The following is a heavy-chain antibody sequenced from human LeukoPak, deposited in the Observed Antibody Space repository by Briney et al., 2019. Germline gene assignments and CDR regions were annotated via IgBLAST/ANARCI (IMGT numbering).Heavy chain of an antibody. CDR3: ARVGYDSSGYYYLSRYFDL. J-gene: IGHJ2*01. CDR2: IYWDDDK. CDR1: GFSLSTSGVG. Sequence: SGPTLVKPTQTLTLTCTFSGFSLSTSGVGVGWIRQPPGKALEWLALIYWDDDKRYSPSLKSRLTITKDTSKNQVVLTMTNMDPVDTATYYCARVGYDSSGYYYLSRYFDLWGRGTLVTVSS. V-gene: IGHV2-5*02. D-gene: IGHD3-22*01.